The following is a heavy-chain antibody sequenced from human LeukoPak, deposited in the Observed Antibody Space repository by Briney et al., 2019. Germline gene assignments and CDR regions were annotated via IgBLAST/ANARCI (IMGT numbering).Heavy chain of an antibody. V-gene: IGHV3-48*01. J-gene: IGHJ4*02. Sequence: QPGGSLRLSCAASGFTFSSYSMNWVRQAPGKGLEWVSYISSSSSTIYYADSVKGRFTISRDNAKNSLYLQMNSLRAEDTAVYYCARDALWYIYSSSWFDYWGQGTLVTVSS. CDR1: GFTFSSYS. CDR3: ARDALWYIYSSSWFDY. CDR2: ISSSSSTI. D-gene: IGHD6-6*01.